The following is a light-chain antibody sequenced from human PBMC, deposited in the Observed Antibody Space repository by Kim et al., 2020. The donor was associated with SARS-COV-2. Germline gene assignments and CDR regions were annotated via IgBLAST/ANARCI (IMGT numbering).Light chain of an antibody. CDR1: QSVSST. Sequence: SVSPGERATLSCRASQSVSSTLAWYQQKPGQPPRLLMYSASIRATGIPARFSGSGSGTAFTLTISSLQSEDVAVYFCQQYNNWPYTFGQGTKLEI. CDR3: QQYNNWPYT. J-gene: IGKJ2*01. CDR2: SAS. V-gene: IGKV3-15*01.